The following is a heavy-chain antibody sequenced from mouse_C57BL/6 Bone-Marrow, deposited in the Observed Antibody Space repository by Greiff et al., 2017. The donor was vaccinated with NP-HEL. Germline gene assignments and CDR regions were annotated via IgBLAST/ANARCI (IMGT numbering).Heavy chain of an antibody. Sequence: EVKLQESGAELVRPGASVKLSCTVSGFNIKDDYMHWVKQRPEQGLEWIGLIDPENGDTEYAQKFQGKATITADTSSNTAYLQLSSLTSEDTAVYYCTTGGSSPYAMDYWGQGTSVTVSS. CDR1: GFNIKDDY. CDR3: TTGGSSPYAMDY. CDR2: IDPENGDT. V-gene: IGHV14-4*01. J-gene: IGHJ4*01. D-gene: IGHD1-1*01.